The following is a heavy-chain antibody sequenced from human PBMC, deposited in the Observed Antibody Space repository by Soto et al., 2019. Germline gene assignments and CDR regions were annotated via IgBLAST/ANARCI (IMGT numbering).Heavy chain of an antibody. CDR2: INHSGST. Sequence: PSETLSLTCAVYGGSFSGYYWSWIRQPPGKGLEWIGEINHSGSTNYNPSLKSRVTISVDTSKNQFSLKLSSVTAADTAVYYCARARDDCSGGSCYPDAFDIWGQGTMVTVSS. CDR1: GGSFSGYY. J-gene: IGHJ3*02. V-gene: IGHV4-34*01. D-gene: IGHD2-15*01. CDR3: ARARDDCSGGSCYPDAFDI.